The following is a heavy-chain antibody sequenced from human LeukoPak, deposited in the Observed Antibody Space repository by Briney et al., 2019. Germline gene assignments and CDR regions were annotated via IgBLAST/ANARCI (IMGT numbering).Heavy chain of an antibody. CDR1: GGSISSYY. CDR3: ARASMITFGGVITYYFDY. CDR2: TYYSGST. Sequence: SETLSLTYTVSGGSISSYYWSWIRQPPGKGLEWIGYTYYSGSTNYNPSLKSRVTISVDTSKNQFSLKLSSVTAADTAVYYCARASMITFGGVITYYFDYWGQGTLVTVSS. J-gene: IGHJ4*02. D-gene: IGHD3-16*02. V-gene: IGHV4-59*01.